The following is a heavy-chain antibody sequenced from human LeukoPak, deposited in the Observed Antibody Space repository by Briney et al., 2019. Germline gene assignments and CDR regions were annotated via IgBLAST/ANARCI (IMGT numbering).Heavy chain of an antibody. CDR2: INIDERIT. J-gene: IGHJ4*02. CDR1: GLTFSSHW. CDR3: FREGGD. D-gene: IGHD3-10*01. Sequence: GGSLRLSCAASGLTFSSHWMHWVRQAPGEGLMWVSYINIDERITGYADSVKGRFTISRDNAKNTLYLQMNSLRAEDTAIYYCFREGGDWGQGTLVTVSS. V-gene: IGHV3-74*01.